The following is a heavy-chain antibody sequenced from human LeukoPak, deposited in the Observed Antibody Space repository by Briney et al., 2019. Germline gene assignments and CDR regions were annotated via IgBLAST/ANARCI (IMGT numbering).Heavy chain of an antibody. D-gene: IGHD2-2*01. V-gene: IGHV4-38-2*01. Sequence: PSETLSLTCAVSGYSISSGYYWGWIRQPPGKGLEWIGRIYHSGSTYYNPSLKSRVTISVDTSKNQFSLKLSSVTAADTAVYYCARHGLVVPAARQYGGEIDYWGQGTLVTASS. J-gene: IGHJ4*02. CDR2: IYHSGST. CDR3: ARHGLVVPAARQYGGEIDY. CDR1: GYSISSGYY.